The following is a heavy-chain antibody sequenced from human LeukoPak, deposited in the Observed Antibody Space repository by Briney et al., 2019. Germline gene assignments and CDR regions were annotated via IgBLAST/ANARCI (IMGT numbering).Heavy chain of an antibody. CDR2: ISGSGGST. CDR1: GGSFSFYY. D-gene: IGHD2-21*02. J-gene: IGHJ4*02. Sequence: ETLSLTCAVDGGSFSFYYWSWIRQTPGKGLEWVSAISGSGGSTYYADSVKGRFTISRDNSKNTLYVQMNSLRAEDTAVYYCAKKTSYCGGDCYPYYFDHWGQGTLVTVSS. CDR3: AKKTSYCGGDCYPYYFDH. V-gene: IGHV3-23*01.